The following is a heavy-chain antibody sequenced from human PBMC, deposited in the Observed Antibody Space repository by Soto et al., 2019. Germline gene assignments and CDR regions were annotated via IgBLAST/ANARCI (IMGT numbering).Heavy chain of an antibody. CDR2: INPSGGST. Sequence: QVQLVQSGAEVKKPGASVKVSCKASGYTFTRYYMHWVRQAPGQGLEWMGIINPSGGSTSYAQKFQGRVTMTRDTSTSTVYMELSSLRSEDTAVYYCASPSLAYCGGDCYYSLDYWGQGTLVTVSS. V-gene: IGHV1-46*03. CDR1: GYTFTRYY. CDR3: ASPSLAYCGGDCYYSLDY. J-gene: IGHJ4*02. D-gene: IGHD2-21*02.